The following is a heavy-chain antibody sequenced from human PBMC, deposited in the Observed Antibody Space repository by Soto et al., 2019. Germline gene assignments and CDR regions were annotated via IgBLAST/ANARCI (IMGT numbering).Heavy chain of an antibody. CDR3: ARGIIMVRGVILSLFYYYSYMDV. V-gene: IGHV1-8*01. Sequence: VASVKVSCKASGYTFTSYDINWVRQATGQGLEWMGWMNPNSGNTGYAQKFQGRVTMTRNTSITTAYMELSSLRSEDTAVYYCARGIIMVRGVILSLFYYYSYMDVWGKGTTVTVSS. J-gene: IGHJ6*03. CDR2: MNPNSGNT. CDR1: GYTFTSYD. D-gene: IGHD3-10*01.